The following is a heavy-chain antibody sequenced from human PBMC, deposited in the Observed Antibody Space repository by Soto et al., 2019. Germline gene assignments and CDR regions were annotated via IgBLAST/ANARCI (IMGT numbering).Heavy chain of an antibody. J-gene: IGHJ4*02. V-gene: IGHV3-30*18. CDR2: MSYAGTYK. D-gene: IGHD6-6*01. CDR1: GFTFSDYG. Sequence: AGGSLRLSCAVSGFTFSDYGMHWVRQAPGKGLEWAAVMSYAGTYKYYADSVKGRFTISRDLSGNTLFLQMNSLRLEDTAVYFCAKEMYPRTVLDSSSPWGDYWGQGTLVTVS. CDR3: AKEMYPRTVLDSSSPWGDY.